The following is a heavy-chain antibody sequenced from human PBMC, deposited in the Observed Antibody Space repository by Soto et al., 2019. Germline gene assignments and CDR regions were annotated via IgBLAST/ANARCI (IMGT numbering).Heavy chain of an antibody. Sequence: ASLKVSCKASGYTFTGYYMHWVRQAPGQGLEWMGWINPNSGGTNYAQKFQGWVTMTRDTSISTAYMELSRLRSDDTAVYYCAREPLAVAGTLSGAFGIWGQGTMVTVSS. CDR2: INPNSGGT. CDR3: AREPLAVAGTLSGAFGI. CDR1: GYTFTGYY. V-gene: IGHV1-2*04. D-gene: IGHD6-19*01. J-gene: IGHJ3*02.